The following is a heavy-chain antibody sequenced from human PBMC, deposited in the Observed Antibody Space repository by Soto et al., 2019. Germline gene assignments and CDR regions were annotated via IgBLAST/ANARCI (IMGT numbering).Heavy chain of an antibody. CDR3: TRPDSSGYYPDC. V-gene: IGHV3-73*02. CDR2: IRSKANSYAT. CDR1: GFTFSGSA. D-gene: IGHD3-22*01. Sequence: EVQLVESGGGLVQPGGSLKLSCAASGFTFSGSAMHWVRQASGKGLEWVGRIRSKANSYATAYAASVKGRFTISRDDSKNTAYLQMNSLKTEDTAVYYCTRPDSSGYYPDCWGQGTLVTVSS. J-gene: IGHJ4*02.